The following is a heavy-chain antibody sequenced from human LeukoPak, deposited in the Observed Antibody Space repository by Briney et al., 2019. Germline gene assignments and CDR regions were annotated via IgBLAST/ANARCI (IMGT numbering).Heavy chain of an antibody. J-gene: IGHJ4*02. CDR3: ARDQQGIHYDSSGEYYFDY. CDR2: INPSGGST. V-gene: IGHV1-46*01. D-gene: IGHD3-22*01. CDR1: GYTFTSYY. Sequence: ASVKVSCKASGYTFTSYYIHWVRQAPGQGLEWMGIINPSGGSTIYAQKFQGRVTMTRDMSTSTVYMELSSLRSEDTAVYYCARDQQGIHYDSSGEYYFDYWGQGTLVTVSS.